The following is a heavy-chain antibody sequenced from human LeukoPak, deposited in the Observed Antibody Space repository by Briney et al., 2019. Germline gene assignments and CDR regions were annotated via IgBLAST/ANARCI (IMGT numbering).Heavy chain of an antibody. J-gene: IGHJ4*02. CDR1: GFTFDDYA. Sequence: PGRSLRLSCAASGFTFDDYAMHWVRQAPGKGLEWVSGISWNSGSMAYADSVKGRFTISRDNAKNSLYLQMNSLRAEDTALYYCAKISSAADFDYWGQGTMVTVSS. D-gene: IGHD6-19*01. CDR3: AKISSAADFDY. V-gene: IGHV3-9*01. CDR2: ISWNSGSM.